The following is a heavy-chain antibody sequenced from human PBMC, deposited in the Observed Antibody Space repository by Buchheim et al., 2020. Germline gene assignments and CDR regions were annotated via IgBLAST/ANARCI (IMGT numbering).Heavy chain of an antibody. Sequence: QVTLRESGPALVKPTQTLTLTCTFSGFSLRTTGMCVGWIRQPPGKALEWLARIDWDDDKYYNTSLKTRLTISKDTSTDQVVLTMTNMDPVDTATYFCARIRDGSGNYYFDYWAREP. CDR2: IDWDDDK. J-gene: IGHJ4*02. V-gene: IGHV2-70*15. CDR1: GFSLRTTGMC. D-gene: IGHD3-22*01. CDR3: ARIRDGSGNYYFDY.